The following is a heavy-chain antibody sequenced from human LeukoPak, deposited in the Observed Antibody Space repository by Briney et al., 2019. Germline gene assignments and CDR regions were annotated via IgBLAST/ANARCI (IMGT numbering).Heavy chain of an antibody. CDR3: VTSTGQQFIPYDY. V-gene: IGHV3-66*02. Sequence: GGSLRHSCAAAGFNVSSNYMTWIRQAPGKGLGWVSLIYGADAAYYAESVRGRFMISRDNLKNTLFLQMNSLRVEDTAVYYCVTSTGQQFIPYDYWGQGTHVTVSS. CDR2: IYGADAA. J-gene: IGHJ4*02. D-gene: IGHD6-13*01. CDR1: GFNVSSNY.